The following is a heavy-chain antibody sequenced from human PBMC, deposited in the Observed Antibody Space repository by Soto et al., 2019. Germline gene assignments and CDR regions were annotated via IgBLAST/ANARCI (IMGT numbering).Heavy chain of an antibody. V-gene: IGHV3-7*03. CDR3: GTMRWLQTGIDY. Sequence: GGSLTLSCAVSGVTFSSCWLSWVRLAPRKGLGLVANIKKDGSGRYYVDSVKGRFTIFRDNAKNTLYLQVKSPRADDTAADYCGTMRWLQTGIDYWGQGTLVTVSS. CDR1: GVTFSSCW. CDR2: IKKDGSGR. J-gene: IGHJ4*02. D-gene: IGHD5-12*01.